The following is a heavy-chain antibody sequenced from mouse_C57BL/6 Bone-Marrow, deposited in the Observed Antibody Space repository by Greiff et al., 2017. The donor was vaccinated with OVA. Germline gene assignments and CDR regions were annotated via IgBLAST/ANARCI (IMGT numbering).Heavy chain of an antibody. CDR3: TPNYDYAMDY. J-gene: IGHJ4*01. V-gene: IGHV14-4*01. CDR2: IDPENGDT. D-gene: IGHD2-1*01. CDR1: GFNIKDDY. Sequence: VQLQQSGAELVRPGASVKLSCTASGFNIKDDYMHWVKQRPEQGLEWIGWIDPENGDTDYAPKFQGKATITADTSSTTAYLQLSSLTSEATDVYYGTPNYDYAMDYWGQGTSVTVSA.